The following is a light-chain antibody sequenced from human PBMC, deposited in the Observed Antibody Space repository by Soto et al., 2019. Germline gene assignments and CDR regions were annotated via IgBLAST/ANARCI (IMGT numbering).Light chain of an antibody. CDR3: QKYGGSFIT. J-gene: IGKJ5*01. Sequence: EVVLTQSPDTLSLPPGERATLSCRASQSISSYLAWYQQKPGQAPRLLIYDASSRATGIPARFSGSGSGTDFTLTITRLEPEDFAVYYCQKYGGSFITFGQGTRLEIK. CDR1: QSISSY. V-gene: IGKV3-20*01. CDR2: DAS.